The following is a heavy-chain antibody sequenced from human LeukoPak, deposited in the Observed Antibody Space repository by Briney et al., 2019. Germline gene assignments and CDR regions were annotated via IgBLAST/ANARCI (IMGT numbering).Heavy chain of an antibody. V-gene: IGHV3-74*01. Sequence: GGSLRLSCAATGISFSRDWMHWVRHVPGKGLVWVSRISSDGSTTTYADSVQGRFTISRDNAKNTLYLQMNSLRAEDTAVYYCVRAGSYSLWYFDYWGQGTLVTVSS. CDR3: VRAGSYSLWYFDY. CDR2: ISSDGSTT. J-gene: IGHJ4*02. D-gene: IGHD2-21*01. CDR1: GISFSRDW.